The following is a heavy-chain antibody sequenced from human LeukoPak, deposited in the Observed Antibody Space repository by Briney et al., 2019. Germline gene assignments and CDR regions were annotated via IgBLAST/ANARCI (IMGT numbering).Heavy chain of an antibody. CDR2: ISYDGSDK. CDR1: GFTFSSYG. J-gene: IGHJ4*02. Sequence: GGSLRLSCAAPGFTFSSYGMHWVRQAPGKGLEWVALISYDGSDKYYADSVKGRFTISRDNSKNTLYLQMNSLRAEDTAMYSCATLLLGVGGDYWGQGTLVTVSS. CDR3: ATLLLGVGGDY. V-gene: IGHV3-30*03. D-gene: IGHD2-15*01.